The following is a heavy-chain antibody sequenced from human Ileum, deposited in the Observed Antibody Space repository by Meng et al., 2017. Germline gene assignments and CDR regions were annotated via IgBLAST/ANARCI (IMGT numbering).Heavy chain of an antibody. J-gene: IGHJ6*02. D-gene: IGHD4-11*01. V-gene: IGHV4-59*01. CDR3: ARAQQFYTVTTWGYGMDV. CDR1: GGSISSYY. CDR2: MYNSGST. Sequence: GSLRLSCTVSGGSISSYYWSWIRQPPGKGLEWIGYMYNSGSTNYNPSLKIRVTISVDTSKNQFSLKLSSVTTADTAVYYCARAQQFYTVTTWGYGMDVWGQGTRVTVSS.